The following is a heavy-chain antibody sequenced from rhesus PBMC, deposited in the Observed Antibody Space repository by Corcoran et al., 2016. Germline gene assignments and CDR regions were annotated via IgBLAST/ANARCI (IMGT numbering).Heavy chain of an antibody. Sequence: EVQLVESGGGLVQPGGSLRLSCAASGFTFSSYGMSWVRQAPGKGLGWVSYISNGGGSTYYADSVKGRFTISRDNSKNTLSLQMNSLRAEDTAVYYCTKDQSGYCSSTYCSSEYGLDSWGQGVVVTVSS. CDR2: ISNGGGST. J-gene: IGHJ6*01. CDR1: GFTFSSYG. V-gene: IGHV3S5*01. CDR3: TKDQSGYCSSTYCSSEYGLDS. D-gene: IGHD2-15*01.